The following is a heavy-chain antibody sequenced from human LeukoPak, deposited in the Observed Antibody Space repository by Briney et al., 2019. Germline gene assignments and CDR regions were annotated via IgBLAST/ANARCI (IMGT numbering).Heavy chain of an antibody. CDR3: ARRYDSRGPVTFDF. J-gene: IGHJ3*01. D-gene: IGHD3-22*01. CDR1: GYTFTDHT. CDR2: INPNIGTT. Sequence: PSVKLSCAPSGYTFTDHTIHCVRQAPRQGLEWMRWINPNIGTTNYAKLFQGRLTVTRDTSINTAFMELSSLNPDDTAVFYCARRYDSRGPVTFDFWGQGTLVTVSS. V-gene: IGHV1-2*02.